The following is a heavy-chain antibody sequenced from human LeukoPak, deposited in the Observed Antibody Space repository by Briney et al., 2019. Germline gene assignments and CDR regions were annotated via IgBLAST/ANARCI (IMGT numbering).Heavy chain of an antibody. CDR3: ARWYYNWNGVDP. Sequence: PETLSLTCTVSGDSISNGANYWGWIRQPPGKGLEWIGNIYYTGSTYYKPSLKSRVTISVDTSKNQLSLKLTSVTAADTAVYYCARWYYNWNGVDPWGQGTLVTVSS. D-gene: IGHD1-1*01. J-gene: IGHJ5*02. V-gene: IGHV4-39*01. CDR2: IYYTGST. CDR1: GDSISNGANY.